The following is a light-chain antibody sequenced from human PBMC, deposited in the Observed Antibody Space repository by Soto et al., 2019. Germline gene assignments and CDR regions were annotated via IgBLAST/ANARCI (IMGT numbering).Light chain of an antibody. V-gene: IGKV1-39*01. CDR1: QSILKY. CDR3: QQSYTTPLT. CDR2: AAS. Sequence: DIQMTQSPSSLSASVGDRVTIACRASQSILKYLNWYQQKPGKAPKLLIYAASTLETEVPSRFSGNGSATDFTLTVSRLQPEDFATYYCQQSYTTPLTFGGGTKVEIK. J-gene: IGKJ4*01.